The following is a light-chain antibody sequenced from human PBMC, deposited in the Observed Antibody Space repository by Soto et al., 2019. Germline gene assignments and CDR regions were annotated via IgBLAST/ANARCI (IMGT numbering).Light chain of an antibody. V-gene: IGKV1-39*01. J-gene: IGKJ1*01. CDR2: ATS. CDR3: QQGYSSRWT. Sequence: DIQMTQSPSSLSASVVDRVTITCRASQNIRSDLNWYQQKPGKAPQLLIYATSSLQTGVPSRFSTSGSGTDFSLVISDLQPEDSATYYCQQGYSSRWTSGRGTKVEI. CDR1: QNIRSD.